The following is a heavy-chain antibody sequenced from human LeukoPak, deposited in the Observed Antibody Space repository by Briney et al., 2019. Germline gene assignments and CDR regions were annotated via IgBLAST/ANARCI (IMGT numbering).Heavy chain of an antibody. V-gene: IGHV4-31*03. CDR2: IYYTGST. J-gene: IGHJ4*02. CDR1: GGSISSGAYY. D-gene: IGHD3-22*01. CDR3: ARDTSGYNNFDY. Sequence: PSQTLSLTCTVSGGSISSGAYYWTWIRQYPGKGLEWIGYIYYTGSTYYNPSLKSRLTISVDTSKNQFSLKLSSVTAADTAVYFCARDTSGYNNFDYWGQGTLVTVSS.